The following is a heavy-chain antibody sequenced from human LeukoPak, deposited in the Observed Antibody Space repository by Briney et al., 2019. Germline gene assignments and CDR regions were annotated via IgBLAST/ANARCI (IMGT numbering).Heavy chain of an antibody. CDR3: ARQGYCSGGTCYRYFDY. CDR1: GYSISSGYY. CDR2: IYHSGDT. V-gene: IGHV4-38-2*01. D-gene: IGHD2-15*01. J-gene: IGHJ4*02. Sequence: SETLSLTCAVSGYSISSGYYWGWIRQPPGKGLEWFGSIYHSGDTYYNPSLKSRTPLPGDTSKHHVSLNLNSVNAADTAVYYCARQGYCSGGTCYRYFDYWGQGTLVTVSS.